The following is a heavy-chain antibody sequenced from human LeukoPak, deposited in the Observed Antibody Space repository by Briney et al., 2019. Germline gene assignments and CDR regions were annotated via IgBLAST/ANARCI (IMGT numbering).Heavy chain of an antibody. V-gene: IGHV1-69*05. CDR2: IIPIFGTA. CDR1: GGTFSSYA. J-gene: IGHJ4*02. Sequence: SVKVSCKASGGTFSSYAISWVRQAPGQGLEWMGGIIPIFGTANYAQKFQGRVTITTDESTSTAYMELSSLRSEDTAVYYCARDPPTLYSGSYYGTDDYWGQGTLVTVSS. CDR3: ARDPPTLYSGSYYGTDDY. D-gene: IGHD1-26*01.